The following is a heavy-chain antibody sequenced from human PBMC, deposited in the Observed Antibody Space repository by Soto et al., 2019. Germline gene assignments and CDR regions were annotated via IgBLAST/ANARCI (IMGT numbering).Heavy chain of an antibody. CDR3: ARHMIRGVLTTNFDY. J-gene: IGHJ4*02. CDR2: IYPGDSVT. V-gene: IGHV5-51*01. Sequence: PGESLKISCKTSGYSFTSYWIGWVRQMPGKGLVWMVIIYPGDSVTRYSPSFQGQVTISADKSISTAYLQWGSLKASDTALYYCARHMIRGVLTTNFDYWGQGTLVTVSS. D-gene: IGHD3-10*01. CDR1: GYSFTSYW.